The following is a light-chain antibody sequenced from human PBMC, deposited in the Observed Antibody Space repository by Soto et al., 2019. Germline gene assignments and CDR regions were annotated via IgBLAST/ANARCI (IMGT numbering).Light chain of an antibody. CDR1: QSVFYSSNNQNF. CDR3: QQYYTTPPLT. Sequence: DIVMTQSPDSLAVSLGETATINCTSSQSVFYSSNNQNFLAWYQQRPGHPPKLLIYWATTRNFGVPERFRGSGSGTDFTLTINSLQPEDVAVYYCQQYYTTPPLTFGGGTRVEIK. CDR2: WAT. J-gene: IGKJ4*01. V-gene: IGKV4-1*01.